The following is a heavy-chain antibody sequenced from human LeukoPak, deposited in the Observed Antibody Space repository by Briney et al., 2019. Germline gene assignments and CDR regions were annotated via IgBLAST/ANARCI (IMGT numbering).Heavy chain of an antibody. J-gene: IGHJ6*03. D-gene: IGHD6-19*01. CDR1: GFTFKKYW. CDR3: AKGRQSSGWTPYYYMDV. Sequence: GESLRLSCAASGFTFKKYWMNWVRQVPREGLECLANIKEDGSETYYADSVKGRFTISRDNPKNLLFLQINSLRAEDTAVYYCAKGRQSSGWTPYYYMDVWGKGTTVTVSS. CDR2: IKEDGSET. V-gene: IGHV3-7*01.